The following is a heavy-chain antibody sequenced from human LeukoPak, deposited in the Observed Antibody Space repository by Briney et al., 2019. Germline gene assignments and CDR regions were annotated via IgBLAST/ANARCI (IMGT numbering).Heavy chain of an antibody. Sequence: GGSLRLSCAAPGFTFSNYWMIWVRQTPGKGLEWVANIGEDGSEKYYVDSVKGRFTISRDNAKNSLYLQMNSLRAEDTAVYYCARDSLAAAFFDHWGQGTLVTVSS. CDR2: IGEDGSEK. D-gene: IGHD6-13*01. CDR3: ARDSLAAAFFDH. V-gene: IGHV3-7*01. J-gene: IGHJ4*02. CDR1: GFTFSNYW.